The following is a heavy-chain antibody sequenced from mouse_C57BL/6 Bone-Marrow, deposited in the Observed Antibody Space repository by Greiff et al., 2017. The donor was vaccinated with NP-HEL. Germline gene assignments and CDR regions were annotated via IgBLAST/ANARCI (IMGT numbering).Heavy chain of an antibody. D-gene: IGHD1-1*01. Sequence: EVQGVESGGGLVQPGGSLSLSCAASGFTFTDYYMSWVRQPPGKALEWLGFIRNKANGYTTEYSASVKGRFTISRDNSQSILYLQMNALRAEDSATYYCARDYYGSIFYAMDYWGQGTSVTVSS. V-gene: IGHV7-3*01. CDR2: IRNKANGYTT. CDR1: GFTFTDYY. J-gene: IGHJ4*01. CDR3: ARDYYGSIFYAMDY.